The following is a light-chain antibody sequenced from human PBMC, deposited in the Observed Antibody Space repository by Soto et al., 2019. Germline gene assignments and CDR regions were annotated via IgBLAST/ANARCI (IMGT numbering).Light chain of an antibody. CDR1: QSVSSY. CDR2: SSS. V-gene: IGKV3-20*01. Sequence: EIVLTQSPATLSLSPGERATLSCRASQSVSSYLAWYQQKPGQAPRLLIYSSSSRAAGVSDRFSGSGSGTDFNLTISRLEPEDFAMYYCQQYGRSPTWTFGQGTKVDIK. CDR3: QQYGRSPTWT. J-gene: IGKJ1*01.